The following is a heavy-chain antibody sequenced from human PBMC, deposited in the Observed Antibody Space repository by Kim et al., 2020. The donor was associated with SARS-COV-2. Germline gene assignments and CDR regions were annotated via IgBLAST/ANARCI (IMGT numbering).Heavy chain of an antibody. D-gene: IGHD3-9*01. J-gene: IGHJ4*02. Sequence: ASVKVSCKASGYTFTSYGISWVRQAPGQGLEWMGWISAYNGNTNYAQKLQGRVTMTTDTSTSTAYMELRSLRSDDTAVYYCARVQIYRDYDILTGYYQPGGNGYYFDYWGQGTLVTVSS. CDR1: GYTFTSYG. V-gene: IGHV1-18*01. CDR3: ARVQIYRDYDILTGYYQPGGNGYYFDY. CDR2: ISAYNGNT.